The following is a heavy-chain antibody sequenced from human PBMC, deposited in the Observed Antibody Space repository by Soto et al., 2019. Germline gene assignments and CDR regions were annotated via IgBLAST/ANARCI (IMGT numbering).Heavy chain of an antibody. CDR2: INPSGGST. CDR3: ARDRDDTRTFDY. V-gene: IGHV1-46*01. D-gene: IGHD2-2*01. CDR1: GYTFTSYY. Sequence: ASVKVSCKASGYTFTSYYMHWVRLAHGQGLEWMGIINPSGGSTSYAQKFQGRVTMTRDTSTSTVYMELSSLRSEDEAVYYCARDRDDTRTFDYWGQGTLVTVSS. J-gene: IGHJ4*02.